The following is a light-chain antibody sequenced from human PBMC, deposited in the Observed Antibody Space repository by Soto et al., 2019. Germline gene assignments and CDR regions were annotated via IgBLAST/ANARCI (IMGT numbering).Light chain of an antibody. V-gene: IGKV1-39*01. Sequence: DIQMNQSPSSLSASVGDRVTIACRASLDIGDSLSWFQQKAGKPPTQLIYGASALQSGVPVRFSGSASGTDFTLTIRNMQREDFATYYCLQTYNLPRTFGQGTKVDIK. J-gene: IGKJ1*01. CDR3: LQTYNLPRT. CDR1: LDIGDS. CDR2: GAS.